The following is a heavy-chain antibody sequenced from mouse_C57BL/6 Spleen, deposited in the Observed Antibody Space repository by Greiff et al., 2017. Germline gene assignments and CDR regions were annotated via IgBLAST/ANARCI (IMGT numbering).Heavy chain of an antibody. D-gene: IGHD2-3*01. J-gene: IGHJ1*03. Sequence: EVKLMESEGGLVQPGGSVKLSCTASGFTFSDYYMHWVRQAPEKGLEWVANINDDGSSTYYLNYLKSRCTISRDNANNTLYLQMSSLKSEDTARYYGARVMHDGCYNWDFDVWGTGTTVTVSS. CDR1: GFTFSDYY. CDR3: ARVMHDGCYNWDFDV. CDR2: INDDGSST. V-gene: IGHV5-16*01.